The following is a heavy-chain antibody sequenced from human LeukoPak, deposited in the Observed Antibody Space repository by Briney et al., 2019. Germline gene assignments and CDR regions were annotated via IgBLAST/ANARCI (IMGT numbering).Heavy chain of an antibody. CDR2: IYYSGST. J-gene: IGHJ6*03. V-gene: IGHV4-59*01. CDR1: GGSISSYY. Sequence: SETLSLTCTVSGGSISSYYRSWIRQPPGKGLEWIGYIYYSGSTNYNPSLKSRVTISVDTSKNQFSLKLSSVTAADTAVYYCARSSGRNYYYYMDVWGKGTTVTVSS. CDR3: ARSSGRNYYYYMDV. D-gene: IGHD3-10*01.